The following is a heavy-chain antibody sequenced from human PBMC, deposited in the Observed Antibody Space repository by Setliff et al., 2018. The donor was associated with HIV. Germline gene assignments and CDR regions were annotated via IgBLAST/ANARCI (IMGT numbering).Heavy chain of an antibody. Sequence: SETLSLTCTVTGYSISSGYYWAWIRQPPGKGLEWIGHIYHAGNTYYNPSLKSRVTISVDTSKNQFSLKLTSVTAADTAVYYCARDASLRYPHYFDYWGQGTLVTVSS. V-gene: IGHV4-38-2*02. CDR1: GYSISSGYY. CDR3: ARDASLRYPHYFDY. CDR2: IYHAGNT. D-gene: IGHD3-9*01. J-gene: IGHJ4*02.